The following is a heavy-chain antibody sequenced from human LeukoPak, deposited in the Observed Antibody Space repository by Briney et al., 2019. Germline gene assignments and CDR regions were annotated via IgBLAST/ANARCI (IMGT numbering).Heavy chain of an antibody. CDR3: AKVKKHLDLEYDY. D-gene: IGHD3-3*01. Sequence: GGSLRLSCAASGFTFSNYAMSWVRQAPGKGLEWVSAISGSGGSTYYADSVKGRFTISRDNSKNTLYLQMNSLRAEDTAVYYCAKVKKHLDLEYDYWGQGTLVTVSS. CDR2: ISGSGGST. J-gene: IGHJ4*02. CDR1: GFTFSNYA. V-gene: IGHV3-23*01.